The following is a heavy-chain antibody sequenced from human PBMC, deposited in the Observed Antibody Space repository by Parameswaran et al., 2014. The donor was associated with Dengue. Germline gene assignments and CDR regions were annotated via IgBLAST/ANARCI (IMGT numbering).Heavy chain of an antibody. Sequence: GESLKISCAASGFTFSSYWMSWVRQAPGKGLEWVANIKQDGSEKYYVDSVKGRFTISRDNAKNSLYLQMNSLRAEDTAVYYCAREGYSYGSGDYWGQGTLVTVSS. D-gene: IGHD5-18*01. CDR1: GFTFSSYW. CDR3: AREGYSYGSGDY. CDR2: IKQDGSEK. J-gene: IGHJ4*02. V-gene: IGHV3-7*01.